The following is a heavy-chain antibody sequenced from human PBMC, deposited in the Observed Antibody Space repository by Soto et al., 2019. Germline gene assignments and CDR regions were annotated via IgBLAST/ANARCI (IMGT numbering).Heavy chain of an antibody. CDR2: ISAYNGNT. CDR1: GYTFTSYG. J-gene: IGHJ4*02. D-gene: IGHD3-22*01. V-gene: IGHV1-18*04. Sequence: ASVKVSCKASGYTFTSYGISWVLQAPGQGLEWMGWISAYNGNTNYAQKLQGRVTMTTDTSTSTAYMELRSLRSDDTAVYYCARAEYYYDSSGYYKADAAFYYFDYWGQGTLVTVSS. CDR3: ARAEYYYDSSGYYKADAAFYYFDY.